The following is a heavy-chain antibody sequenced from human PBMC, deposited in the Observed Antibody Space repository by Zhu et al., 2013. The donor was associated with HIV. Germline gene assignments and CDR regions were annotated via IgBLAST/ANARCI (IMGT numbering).Heavy chain of an antibody. CDR1: GESFSGYY. Sequence: QVQLQQWGAGLLKPSETLSLTCAVYGESFSGYYWNWIRLPPGKGLEWIGEINHSGSTNYNPSLKSRVSISVDTSKIQFSLKLSSVTAADTAVYYCARKSSYYYYMDVWGKGTTVTVSS. V-gene: IGHV4-34*01. CDR2: INHSGST. J-gene: IGHJ6*03. D-gene: IGHD6-6*01. CDR3: ARKSSYYYYMDV.